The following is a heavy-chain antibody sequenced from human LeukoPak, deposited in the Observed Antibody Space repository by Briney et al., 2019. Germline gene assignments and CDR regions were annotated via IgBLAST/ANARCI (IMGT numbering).Heavy chain of an antibody. Sequence: ASVKVSCKASGGTFSNYAISWVRQAPGQGLEWMGRIIPILGIANYAQKFQGRDTITADKSTSTAYMELSSLRSEDTAVYYCARDEGEWLPYYFDYWGQGTLVTVSS. J-gene: IGHJ4*02. CDR2: IIPILGIA. V-gene: IGHV1-69*04. D-gene: IGHD5-12*01. CDR3: ARDEGEWLPYYFDY. CDR1: GGTFSNYA.